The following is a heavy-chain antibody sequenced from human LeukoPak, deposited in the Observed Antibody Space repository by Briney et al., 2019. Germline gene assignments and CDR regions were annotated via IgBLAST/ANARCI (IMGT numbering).Heavy chain of an antibody. CDR1: GFTFSSYA. D-gene: IGHD5-18*01. CDR2: ISYDGSNK. J-gene: IGHJ6*02. V-gene: IGHV3-30-3*01. Sequence: GGSLRLSCAASGFTFSSYAMHWVRQAPGKGLEWVAVISYDGSNKYYADSVKGRFTISRDNSKNTLFLQLSSLRAEDTAVYYCAKALTANWDYNYHGMDVWGQGTTVTVSS. CDR3: AKALTANWDYNYHGMDV.